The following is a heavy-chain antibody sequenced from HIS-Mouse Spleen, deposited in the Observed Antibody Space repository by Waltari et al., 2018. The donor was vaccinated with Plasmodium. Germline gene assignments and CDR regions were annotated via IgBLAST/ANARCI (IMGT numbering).Heavy chain of an antibody. J-gene: IGHJ4*02. CDR1: GGSFSGYY. Sequence: QVQLQQWGAGLLKPSETLSLTCAVYGGSFSGYYWSWIRQPPGKGLEWIGEINHSGSTNYNPSLKSRVTISVETSKNQFSLKLSSVTAADTAVYYWARGSIAAAGHFDYWGQGTLVTVSS. CDR2: INHSGST. D-gene: IGHD6-13*01. V-gene: IGHV4-34*01. CDR3: ARGSIAAAGHFDY.